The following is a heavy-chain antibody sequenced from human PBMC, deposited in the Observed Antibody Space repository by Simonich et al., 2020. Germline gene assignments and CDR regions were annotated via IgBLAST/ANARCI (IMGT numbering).Heavy chain of an antibody. V-gene: IGHV4-39*01. J-gene: IGHJ3*02. D-gene: IGHD6-13*01. CDR2: IYYSGRT. Sequence: QLQLQESGPGLVKPSETLSLTCTVSGGSISSSSYYWGWICQPPGKGLEWIGSIYYSGRTYYTPYLKSRVTISVDTSKNQFSLKLSSVTAADTAVYYCARHAGFAFDIWGQGTMVTVSS. CDR3: ARHAGFAFDI. CDR1: GGSISSSSYY.